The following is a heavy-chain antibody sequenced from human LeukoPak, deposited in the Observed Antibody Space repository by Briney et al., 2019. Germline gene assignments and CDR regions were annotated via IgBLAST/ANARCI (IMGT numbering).Heavy chain of an antibody. CDR1: GGSVISGGYY. Sequence: SETLSLTCTVSGGSVISGGYYWSWIRQHPEKGLEWIGYIYYSGRSFYSPSLKSRVTISMDTSKDQFFLRLSSVTAADTAVYYCARVRWGSYRHSFDYWGLGTLVTVSS. CDR3: ARVRWGSYRHSFDY. D-gene: IGHD3-16*02. V-gene: IGHV4-31*03. CDR2: IYYSGRS. J-gene: IGHJ4*02.